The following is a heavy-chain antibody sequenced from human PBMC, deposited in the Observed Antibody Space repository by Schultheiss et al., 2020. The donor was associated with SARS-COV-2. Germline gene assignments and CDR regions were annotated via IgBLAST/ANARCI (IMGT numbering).Heavy chain of an antibody. CDR1: GYTFTNYK. V-gene: IGHV1-46*03. CDR2: INPGGDST. Sequence: ASVKVSCKASGYTFTNYKVHWVRQATGQGLEWMGIINPGGDSTTYAQKFQGRATMTTDTSTSTVYMELSRLTSDDTGVYYCARLGFSGDLDYWGQGTLVTVSS. J-gene: IGHJ4*02. CDR3: ARLGFSGDLDY. D-gene: IGHD7-27*01.